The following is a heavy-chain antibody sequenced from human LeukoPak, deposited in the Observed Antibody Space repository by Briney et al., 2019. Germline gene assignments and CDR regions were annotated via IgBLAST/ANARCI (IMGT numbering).Heavy chain of an antibody. CDR1: GFTFDDYG. V-gene: IGHV3-20*04. CDR3: ARDSYYDSSGYLGY. Sequence: PGGSLRLSCAASGFTFDDYGMSWVRQAPGKGLEWVSGINWNGGSTGYADSVKGRFTISRDNAKNSLYLQMNSLRAEDTAVYYCARDSYYDSSGYLGYWGQGTLVTVSS. J-gene: IGHJ4*02. D-gene: IGHD3-22*01. CDR2: INWNGGST.